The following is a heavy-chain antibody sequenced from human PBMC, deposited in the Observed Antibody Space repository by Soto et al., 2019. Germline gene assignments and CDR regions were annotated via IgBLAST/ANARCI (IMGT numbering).Heavy chain of an antibody. CDR1: GGSISSYY. CDR2: IYYSGST. D-gene: IGHD6-19*01. J-gene: IGHJ4*02. Sequence: SETLSLTCTVSGGSISSYYWSWIRQPPGKGLEWIGYIYYSGSTNYNPSLKSRVTISVDTSKNQFSLKLSSVTAADTAVYYCARQPPSSSGWYIDYWGQGTLVTVSS. CDR3: ARQPPSSSGWYIDY. V-gene: IGHV4-59*08.